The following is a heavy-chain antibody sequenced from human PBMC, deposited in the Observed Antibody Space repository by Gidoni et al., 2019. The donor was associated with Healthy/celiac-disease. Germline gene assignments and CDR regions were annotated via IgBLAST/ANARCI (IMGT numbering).Heavy chain of an antibody. J-gene: IGHJ4*02. Sequence: EVQLVESGGGLIQPGGSLRLSCAASGFTVSSNYMSWVRQAPGKGLEWVSVISSSGTTYHADSVKGLFTISRDNSKNTLYLQMNSLRAEDTAVYYCARDDGGGYYDYWGQGTLVTVSS. CDR2: ISSSGTT. CDR1: GFTVSSNY. D-gene: IGHD2-15*01. V-gene: IGHV3-53*01. CDR3: ARDDGGGYYDY.